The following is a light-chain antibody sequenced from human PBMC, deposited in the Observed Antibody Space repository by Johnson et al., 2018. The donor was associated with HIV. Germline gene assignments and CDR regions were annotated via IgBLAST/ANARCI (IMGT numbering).Light chain of an antibody. CDR2: ENN. V-gene: IGLV1-51*02. Sequence: QSVLTQPPSVSAAPGQKVTISCSGSSSNIWTNSVSWYQQLPGTAPRLLIYENNKRPSGIPDRFSGSKSGTSATLGITGLQTGDEADYYCGTWDISLSVGYVFGTGTKVTVL. CDR1: SSNIWTNS. CDR3: GTWDISLSVGYV. J-gene: IGLJ1*01.